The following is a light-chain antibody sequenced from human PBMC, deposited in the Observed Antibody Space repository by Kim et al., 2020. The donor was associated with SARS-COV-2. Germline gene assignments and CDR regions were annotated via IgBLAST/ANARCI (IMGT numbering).Light chain of an antibody. J-gene: IGKJ2*01. CDR1: QSVSSSF. V-gene: IGKV3-20*01. CDR2: GAS. CDR3: QQYGSSPYT. Sequence: SPGERATLSCRASQSVSSSFLAWYQQKPGQAPRLVIYGASSRATGIPDRFSGSGSGTDFTLTISRLEPEDFAVYYCQQYGSSPYTFGQGTKVDIK.